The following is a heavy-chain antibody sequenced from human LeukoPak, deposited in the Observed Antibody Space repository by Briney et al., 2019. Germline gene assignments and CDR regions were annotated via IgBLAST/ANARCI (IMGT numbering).Heavy chain of an antibody. Sequence: GGSLRLSCAASGFTFGNFWMSWARQAPGRGLEWVANINQDGSEKYYVESVKGRFTISRDNAKNSLYLQMNSLGAEDTAVYYCVRDKIVGATNFDYWGQGTLVTVSS. D-gene: IGHD1-26*01. CDR1: GFTFGNFW. CDR2: INQDGSEK. CDR3: VRDKIVGATNFDY. J-gene: IGHJ4*02. V-gene: IGHV3-7*01.